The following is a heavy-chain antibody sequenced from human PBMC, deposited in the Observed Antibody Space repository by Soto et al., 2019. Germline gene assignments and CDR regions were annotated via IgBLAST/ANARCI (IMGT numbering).Heavy chain of an antibody. CDR2: INPSGGST. J-gene: IGHJ6*03. Sequence: ASVKVSCKASGYTFTSYYMHWVRQAPGQGLEWMGIINPSGGSTSYAQKFQGRVTMTRDTSTSTVYMELSSLRSEDTAVYYCALTVTTQIYYYYYMEVWGKGTTVTVSS. V-gene: IGHV1-46*03. CDR3: ALTVTTQIYYYYYMEV. D-gene: IGHD4-17*01. CDR1: GYTFTSYY.